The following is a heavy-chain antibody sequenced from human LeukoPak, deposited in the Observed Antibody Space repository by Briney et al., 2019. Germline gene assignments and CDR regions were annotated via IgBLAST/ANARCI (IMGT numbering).Heavy chain of an antibody. Sequence: SETLSLTCVVSGYSIRNGDYWGWIRQSPGKGLEWIASMYNSVSIHYNPSLKSRVTILVDTSKNEFSLKMRSVTAADTAVYYCARTDYYDTSGHIDYWGQGTLVTVSS. V-gene: IGHV4-38-2*01. CDR1: GYSIRNGDY. J-gene: IGHJ4*02. CDR2: MYNSVSI. D-gene: IGHD3-22*01. CDR3: ARTDYYDTSGHIDY.